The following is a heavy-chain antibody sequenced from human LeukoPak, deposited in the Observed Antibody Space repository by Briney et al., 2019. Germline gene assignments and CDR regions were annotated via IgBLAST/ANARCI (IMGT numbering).Heavy chain of an antibody. J-gene: IGHJ4*02. CDR2: ISSSSSYI. Sequence: GGSLRLSCAASGFTFSSYSMNWVRQAPGKGLEWVSSISSSSSYIYYADSVKGRFTTSRDNAKNSLYLQMNSLRAEDTAVYYCARMHCSGGSCYSVWYYFDYWGQGTLVTVSS. CDR1: GFTFSSYS. CDR3: ARMHCSGGSCYSVWYYFDY. D-gene: IGHD2-15*01. V-gene: IGHV3-21*01.